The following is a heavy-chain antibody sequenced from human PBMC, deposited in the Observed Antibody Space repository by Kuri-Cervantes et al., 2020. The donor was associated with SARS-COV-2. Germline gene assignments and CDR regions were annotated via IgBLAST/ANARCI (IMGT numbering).Heavy chain of an antibody. CDR3: AKDGQYQLLYKSGLAY. CDR1: GFTFSSYG. D-gene: IGHD2-2*02. CDR2: IWYGGSNK. J-gene: IGHJ4*02. Sequence: LSLTCAASGFTFSSYGMHWVRQAPGKGLEWVAVIWYGGSNKYYADSVKGRFTISRDNSKNTLYLQMNSLRAEDTAVYYCAKDGQYQLLYKSGLAYWGQGTLVTVSS. V-gene: IGHV3-30*18.